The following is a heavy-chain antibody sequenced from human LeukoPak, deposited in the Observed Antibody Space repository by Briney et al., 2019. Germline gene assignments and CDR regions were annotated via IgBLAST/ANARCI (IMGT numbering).Heavy chain of an antibody. CDR1: GFTFSGSA. J-gene: IGHJ4*02. CDR3: TRHPELIVVVNGMYFDY. V-gene: IGHV3-73*01. D-gene: IGHD3-22*01. Sequence: PGGSLRLSCAASGFTFSGSAMHWVRQASGKGLEWVGRIRSKANSYATAYAASVKGRFTISRDDSKNTAYLQMNSLKTEDTAVYYCTRHPELIVVVNGMYFDYWGQGTLVTVSS. CDR2: IRSKANSYAT.